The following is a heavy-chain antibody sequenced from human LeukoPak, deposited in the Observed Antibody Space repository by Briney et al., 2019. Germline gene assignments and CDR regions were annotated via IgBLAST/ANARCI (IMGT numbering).Heavy chain of an antibody. CDR2: INHSGST. D-gene: IGHD3-22*01. V-gene: IGHV4-34*01. Sequence: SETLSLTCAVYGGSFSGYYWSWIRQPPGKGLEWIGEINHSGSTNYNPSLKSRVTISVDTSKNQFSLKLSSVTAADTAVYYCARGYDSSGYSFDYWGQGTLVTVSS. J-gene: IGHJ4*02. CDR1: GGSFSGYY. CDR3: ARGYDSSGYSFDY.